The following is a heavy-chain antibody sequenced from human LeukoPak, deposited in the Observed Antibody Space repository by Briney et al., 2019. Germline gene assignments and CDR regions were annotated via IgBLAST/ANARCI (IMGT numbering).Heavy chain of an antibody. D-gene: IGHD2-15*01. CDR1: GYSFTSYG. CDR3: ARDGSCSGGSCAMDGWFDP. CDR2: ISGYTGHT. Sequence: ASVKVSCKTSGYSFTSYGVTWVRQAPGQGLEWMGWISGYTGHTNYVQTFQGRVTITTDKSTSTAYVELRSLTSDDTAVYYCARDGSCSGGSCAMDGWFDPWGQGTLVTVSS. V-gene: IGHV1-18*01. J-gene: IGHJ5*02.